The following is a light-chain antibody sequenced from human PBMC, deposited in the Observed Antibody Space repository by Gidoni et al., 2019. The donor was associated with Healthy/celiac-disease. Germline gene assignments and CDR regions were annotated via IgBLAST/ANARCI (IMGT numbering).Light chain of an antibody. J-gene: IGLJ3*02. Sequence: QSALPQPAPVSGSPGQSITIPCTGTSSDGGGYNSVSWYQQHPGKAPKLMIYALSNRPSGVSNRFSGSKSGNTASLTISGLQAEDEADDYCSSYTSSSLWVFGGGTKLTVL. CDR3: SSYTSSSLWV. CDR2: ALS. CDR1: SSDGGGYNS. V-gene: IGLV2-14*01.